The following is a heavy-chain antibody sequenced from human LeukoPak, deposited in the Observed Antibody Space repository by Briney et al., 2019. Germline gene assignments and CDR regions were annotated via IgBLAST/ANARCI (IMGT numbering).Heavy chain of an antibody. D-gene: IGHD3-22*01. CDR2: FYYSGST. J-gene: IGHJ4*02. CDR3: ARRYYDSSVSLYYFDY. CDR1: GGSISSYY. Sequence: SETLSLTCTVSGGSISSYYWSGIRQPPGKGLEWIVYFYYSGSTNYNPSLKSRVTISVDTSKNQFSLKLSSVTAADTAVYYCARRYYDSSVSLYYFDYWGQGTLVTVSS. V-gene: IGHV4-59*08.